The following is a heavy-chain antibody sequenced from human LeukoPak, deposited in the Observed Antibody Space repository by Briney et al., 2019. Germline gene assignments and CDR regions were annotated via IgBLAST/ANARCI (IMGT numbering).Heavy chain of an antibody. D-gene: IGHD1-14*01. V-gene: IGHV3-74*01. CDR3: VRKFATGD. Sequence: GGSLRLSCAASGFTFSSHLMHWVRQAQGTGLVWASSVKSDGTATSYADSVKGRFTISRDNAKNTLYLQMNSLRVEDTAVYYCVRKFATGDWGQGTLVTVSS. J-gene: IGHJ4*02. CDR1: GFTFSSHL. CDR2: VKSDGTAT.